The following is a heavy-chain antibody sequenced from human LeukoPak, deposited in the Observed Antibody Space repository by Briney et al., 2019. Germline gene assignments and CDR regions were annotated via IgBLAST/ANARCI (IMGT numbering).Heavy chain of an antibody. D-gene: IGHD2-2*01. Sequence: GAVKVSCQGCGCILIGYYMHWVRQAPGQGLEWMGWINPNSGGANYAQKFRGRVTMTRDTSISTAYMELSRLRSDDTAVYYCARGYCSSTSCYGGGDAFDIWGQGTMVTVSS. V-gene: IGHV1-2*02. CDR3: ARGYCSSTSCYGGGDAFDI. J-gene: IGHJ3*02. CDR2: INPNSGGA. CDR1: GCILIGYY.